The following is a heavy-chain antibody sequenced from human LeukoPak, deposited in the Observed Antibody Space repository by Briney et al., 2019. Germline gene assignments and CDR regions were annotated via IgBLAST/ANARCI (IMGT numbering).Heavy chain of an antibody. Sequence: PSETLSLTCTVSGGSISSGDYYWRWIRQPPGKGLEWIGYIYYSGSTNYTPSLKSRVTISVDTSKNQFSLKLSSVTAADTAVYYCARHRATVTFDYWGQGTLVTVSS. CDR1: GGSISSGDYY. D-gene: IGHD4-17*01. CDR2: IYYSGST. J-gene: IGHJ4*02. CDR3: ARHRATVTFDY. V-gene: IGHV4-61*08.